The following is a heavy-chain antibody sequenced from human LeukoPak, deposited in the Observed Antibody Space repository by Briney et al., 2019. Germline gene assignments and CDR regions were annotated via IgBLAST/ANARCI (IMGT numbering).Heavy chain of an antibody. CDR1: GYTFTSYG. Sequence: ASVTVSCKAPGYTFTSYGISWVRQAPGQGLEWMGWISAYNGNTNYAQKLQGRVTMTTDTSTSTAYMELRSLRSDDTAVYYCAREGIAGGKASHWGQGTLVTVSS. CDR3: AREGIAGGKASH. V-gene: IGHV1-18*01. D-gene: IGHD6-13*01. J-gene: IGHJ4*02. CDR2: ISAYNGNT.